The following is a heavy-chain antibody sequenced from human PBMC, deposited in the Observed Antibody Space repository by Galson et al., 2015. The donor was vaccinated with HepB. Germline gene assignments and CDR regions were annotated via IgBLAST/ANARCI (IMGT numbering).Heavy chain of an antibody. CDR2: ISYDGNYK. D-gene: IGHD6-19*01. J-gene: IGHJ4*02. V-gene: IGHV3-30*04. CDR1: GFTFSSYA. Sequence: SLRLSCAASGFTFSSYAIHWVRQAPGKGLEWVTLISYDGNYKCYADSVQGRFTISRDNSKNTLYLQMSSLRAEDTAVYYCARTYSSGFFDYWGQGTLVTVSS. CDR3: ARTYSSGFFDY.